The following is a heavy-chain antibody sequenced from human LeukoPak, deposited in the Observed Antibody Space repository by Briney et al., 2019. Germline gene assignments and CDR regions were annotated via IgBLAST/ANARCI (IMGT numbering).Heavy chain of an antibody. D-gene: IGHD3-10*01. Sequence: GGSLRLSCAASGFAFSSYGMHWVRQAPGKGLEWVAFIRYDGSNKYYADSVKGRFTISRDNSKNTLYLQMNSLRAEDTAVYYCAKALAGYGSGSYYTGDYWGQGTLVTVSS. J-gene: IGHJ4*02. CDR3: AKALAGYGSGSYYTGDY. V-gene: IGHV3-30*02. CDR1: GFAFSSYG. CDR2: IRYDGSNK.